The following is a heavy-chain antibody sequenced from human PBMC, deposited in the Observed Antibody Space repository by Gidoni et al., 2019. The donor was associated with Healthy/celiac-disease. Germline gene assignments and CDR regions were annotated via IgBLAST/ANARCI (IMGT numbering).Heavy chain of an antibody. J-gene: IGHJ5*02. Sequence: EVQLLESGGGLVQPGGSLRLSCAASGFTFSSYAMSWVRQAPGKGLEWVSAISGSGGSTYYADSVKGRFTISRDNSKNTLYLQMNSLRAEDTAVYYCAKVVPLYSSSSRWFDPWGQGTLVTVSS. CDR2: ISGSGGST. CDR3: AKVVPLYSSSSRWFDP. CDR1: GFTFSSYA. D-gene: IGHD6-6*01. V-gene: IGHV3-23*01.